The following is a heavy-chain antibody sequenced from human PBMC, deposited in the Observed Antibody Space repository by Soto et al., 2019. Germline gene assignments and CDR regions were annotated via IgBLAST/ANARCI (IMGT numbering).Heavy chain of an antibody. J-gene: IGHJ4*02. CDR1: GYTFTSYG. V-gene: IGHV1-18*01. D-gene: IGHD4-17*01. CDR2: ISAYNGNT. CDR3: ATSPNYCDYSPVEY. Sequence: QVQLVQSGAEVKKPGASVKVSCKASGYTFTSYGISWVRQAPGQGLEWMGWISAYNGNTNYAQKLQGRVTMTTDTSASTAYMELRSLRSHDTAVYYCATSPNYCDYSPVEYWGQGSLVTVSS.